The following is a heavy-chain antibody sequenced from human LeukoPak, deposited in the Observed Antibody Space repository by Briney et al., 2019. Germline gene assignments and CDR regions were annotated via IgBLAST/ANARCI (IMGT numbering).Heavy chain of an antibody. J-gene: IGHJ4*02. CDR1: GDSIISYS. CDR3: ARGPRIAAGDTVDY. CDR2: IHASGDT. Sequence: PSQTLSLTCTVSGDSIISYSWSWIRQPAGKGLEWTGRIHASGDTNYTPSIKSRVTMSVDTSKNQFSLKLSSVTAADTAVYYCARGPRIAAGDTVDYRGQGTLVTVSS. D-gene: IGHD6-13*01. V-gene: IGHV4-4*07.